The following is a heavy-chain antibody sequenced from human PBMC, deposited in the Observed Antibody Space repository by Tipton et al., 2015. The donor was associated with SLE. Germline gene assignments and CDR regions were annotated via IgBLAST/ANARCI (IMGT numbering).Heavy chain of an antibody. Sequence: TLSLTCAVSGGSIRSSNWWSWVRQPPGKGLEWIGSIYYSGSTYYNPSLKSRVSISVDTSKNQFFLNLHSVTAADTAVYYCARGGASVLIRNCYFDYWGQGSLVTVSS. CDR1: GGSIRSSNW. D-gene: IGHD2-8*01. V-gene: IGHV4-4*02. J-gene: IGHJ4*01. CDR3: ARGGASVLIRNCYFDY. CDR2: IYYSGST.